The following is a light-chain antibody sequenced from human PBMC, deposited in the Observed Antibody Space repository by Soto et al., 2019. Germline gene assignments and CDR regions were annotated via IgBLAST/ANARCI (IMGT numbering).Light chain of an antibody. Sequence: EIVLTQSPGTLALSPGERATLSCRASQSVNNNSLTWYQQKRGQAPRRLIHGASSRATGIPDRFSGSGSGTDFTLTISRLEPEDFAVYYCQQYGSSPFTFGPGTKVGIK. V-gene: IGKV3-20*01. CDR2: GAS. CDR1: QSVNNNS. CDR3: QQYGSSPFT. J-gene: IGKJ3*01.